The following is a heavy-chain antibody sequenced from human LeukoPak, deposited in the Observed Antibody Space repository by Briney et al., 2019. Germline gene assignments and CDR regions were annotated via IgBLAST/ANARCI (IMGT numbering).Heavy chain of an antibody. V-gene: IGHV3-48*01. J-gene: IGHJ6*03. CDR1: GFTFSSYS. CDR2: ITSSSSST. CDR3: ARVRGGYYMDV. Sequence: GGSLRLSCAASGFTFSSYSMNWVRQAPGKGLEWVSYITSSSSSTYYADSVKGRFTISRDNAKNSLYLQMDSLRAEDTAVYYCARVRGGYYMDVWGKGTTVTVSS. D-gene: IGHD3-10*01.